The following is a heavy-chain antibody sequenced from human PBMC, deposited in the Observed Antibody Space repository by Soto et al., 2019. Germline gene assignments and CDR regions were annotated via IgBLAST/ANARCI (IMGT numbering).Heavy chain of an antibody. CDR2: INHSGST. D-gene: IGHD1-7*01. CDR3: ASRDPGTSVDY. CDR1: GGSFSGYY. Sequence: KSSETLSLTCAVYGGSFSGYYWSWIRQPPGKGLEWIGEINHSGSTNYNPSLKSRVTISLDKSENQFPLKVTSLTAADTAVYYCASRDPGTSVDYWGQGTLVTVSS. J-gene: IGHJ4*02. V-gene: IGHV4-34*01.